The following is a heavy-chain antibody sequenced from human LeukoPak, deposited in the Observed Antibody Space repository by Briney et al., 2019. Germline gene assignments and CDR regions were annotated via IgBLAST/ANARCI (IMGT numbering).Heavy chain of an antibody. V-gene: IGHV4-59*01. CDR3: ACYKIVERNFDF. CDR2: VHYSLSS. Sequence: SETLSLTCTVSGASINGYYWSWIRQPPGKGLEWIGNVHYSLSSNYSPSLESRVTISMDTSQRQFSLKLTSVTVADTAVYYCACYKIVERNFDFWGQGMLVTVSS. J-gene: IGHJ4*02. CDR1: GASINGYY. D-gene: IGHD5-24*01.